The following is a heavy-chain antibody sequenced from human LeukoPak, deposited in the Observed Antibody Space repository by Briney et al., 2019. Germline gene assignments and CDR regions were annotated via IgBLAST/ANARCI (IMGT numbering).Heavy chain of an antibody. V-gene: IGHV3-7*01. CDR2: IKQDGSEK. D-gene: IGHD6-19*01. CDR1: GFTFSSYW. Sequence: GGSLRLSCAASGFTFSSYWMSLVRQAPGKGLEWVANIKQDGSEKYYVDSVKGRFTISRDNAKNSLYLQMNSLRAEDTAVYYCARVSSLIAVAGTFDYWGQGTLVTVSS. CDR3: ARVSSLIAVAGTFDY. J-gene: IGHJ4*02.